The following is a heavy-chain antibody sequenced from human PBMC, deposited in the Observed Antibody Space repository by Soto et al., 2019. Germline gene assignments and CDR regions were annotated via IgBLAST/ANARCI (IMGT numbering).Heavy chain of an antibody. CDR1: GYTHTDLS. CDR3: ATSGEHDFWSGPFFVL. Sequence: ASVKLSCKVSGYTHTDLSMHWVRQAPGKGLEWMGGFDPEDGETIYAQKFQGRVTMTEDTSTDTAYMELSSLRSEDTAVYYCATSGEHDFWSGPFFVLWGRGTLVTVSS. V-gene: IGHV1-24*01. J-gene: IGHJ2*01. CDR2: FDPEDGET. D-gene: IGHD3-3*01.